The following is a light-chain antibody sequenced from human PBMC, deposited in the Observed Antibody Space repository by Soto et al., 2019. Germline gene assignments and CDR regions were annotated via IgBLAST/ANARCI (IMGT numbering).Light chain of an antibody. J-gene: IGLJ2*01. CDR2: EVS. Sequence: QSALTQPASVSGTPGQSITISCTGSNSDVGIYDFVSWYQHHPGRAPKLIVSEVSHRPSGVPDRFSGSKSGNTASLTVSGLQAEDEADYYCSSYAGNNNLVFGGGTQLTVL. V-gene: IGLV2-8*01. CDR1: NSDVGIYDF. CDR3: SSYAGNNNLV.